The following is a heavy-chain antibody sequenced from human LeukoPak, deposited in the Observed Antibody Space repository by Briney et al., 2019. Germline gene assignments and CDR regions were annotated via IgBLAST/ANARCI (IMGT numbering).Heavy chain of an antibody. CDR3: ARRRIAYCSGGSCQGNWFDP. CDR1: GYSFTSYW. Sequence: RGESLKISCKISGYSFTSYWIGWVRQMPGKGLEWMGIIYPGDSDTRYSPSFQGQVSISADKSISTAYLQWSSLKASDTAMYYCARRRIAYCSGGSCQGNWFDPWGQGTLVTVSS. J-gene: IGHJ5*02. CDR2: IYPGDSDT. V-gene: IGHV5-51*01. D-gene: IGHD2-15*01.